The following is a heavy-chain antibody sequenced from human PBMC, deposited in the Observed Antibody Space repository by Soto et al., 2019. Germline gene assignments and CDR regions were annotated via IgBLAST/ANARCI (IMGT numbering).Heavy chain of an antibody. CDR1: GYTLTELS. Sequence: GASVKVSCKVSGYTLTELSMHWVRQAPGKGLEWMGGFDPEDGETIYAQKFQGRVTMTEDTSTDTAYMELSSLRSEDTAVYYCATGRDVLRFLEWLLLDYWGQGTLVTVSS. D-gene: IGHD3-3*01. V-gene: IGHV1-24*01. J-gene: IGHJ4*02. CDR3: ATGRDVLRFLEWLLLDY. CDR2: FDPEDGET.